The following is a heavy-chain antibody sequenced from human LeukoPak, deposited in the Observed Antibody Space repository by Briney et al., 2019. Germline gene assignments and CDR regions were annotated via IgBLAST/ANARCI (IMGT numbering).Heavy chain of an antibody. CDR3: ARTYSSSWTDYYYYYMDV. J-gene: IGHJ6*03. CDR2: IYYSGST. D-gene: IGHD6-13*01. V-gene: IGHV4-61*01. CDR1: GGSISSSSYY. Sequence: PSETLSLTCTVSGGSISSSSYYWSWIRQPPGKGLEWIGYIYYSGSTNYNPSLKSRVTISVDTSKNQFSLKLSSVTAADTAVYYCARTYSSSWTDYYYYYMDVWGKGTTVTVSS.